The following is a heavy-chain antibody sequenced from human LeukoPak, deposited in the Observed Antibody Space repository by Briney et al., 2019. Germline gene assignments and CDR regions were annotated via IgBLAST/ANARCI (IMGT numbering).Heavy chain of an antibody. J-gene: IGHJ3*02. V-gene: IGHV1-8*01. CDR1: GYTFTSYD. D-gene: IGHD1-26*01. Sequence: ASVKVSCKASGYTFTSYDINWVRQATGQGLEWMGWMNPNSGNTGYAQKFQGRVTMTRNTSISTAYMELSSLRSDDTAVYFCAISRVVGAIDAFDIWGQGTMVTVSS. CDR2: MNPNSGNT. CDR3: AISRVVGAIDAFDI.